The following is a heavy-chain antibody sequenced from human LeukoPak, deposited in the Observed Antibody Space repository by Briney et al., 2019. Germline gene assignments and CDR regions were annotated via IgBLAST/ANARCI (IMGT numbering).Heavy chain of an antibody. CDR2: IYYSGST. Sequence: PSETLSLTCTVSGGSINSYYWSWIRQPPGKGLEWIGYIYYSGSTNYNPSLKSRVTISVDTSKNQFSLKLSSVTAADTAVYYCARGGGDYDFWSGYYETNFDYWGQGTLVTVSS. D-gene: IGHD3-3*01. CDR3: ARGGGDYDFWSGYYETNFDY. CDR1: GGSINSYY. J-gene: IGHJ4*02. V-gene: IGHV4-59*01.